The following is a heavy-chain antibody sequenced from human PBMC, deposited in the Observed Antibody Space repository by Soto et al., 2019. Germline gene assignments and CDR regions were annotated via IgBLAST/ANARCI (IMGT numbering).Heavy chain of an antibody. CDR1: GFTFSTHW. D-gene: IGHD5-12*01. Sequence: TGGSLRLSCAPSGFTFSTHWMRWVRRAPGKGLGWVSLINSDGSSTSYAESVKGRFTISRDNSKNTLYLQMNCLRAEDTAVYYCARAGSDIVATMWAPFDIWGQGTMVTVSS. CDR3: ARAGSDIVATMWAPFDI. V-gene: IGHV3-74*01. J-gene: IGHJ3*02. CDR2: INSDGSST.